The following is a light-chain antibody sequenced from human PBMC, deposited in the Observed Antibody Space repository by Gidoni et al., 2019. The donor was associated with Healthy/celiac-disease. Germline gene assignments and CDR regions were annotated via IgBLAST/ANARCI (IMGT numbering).Light chain of an antibody. CDR2: ASS. Sequence: DSQMTHSLSSQSASVGDRVTITCRASQSISIYLNWYQQKPGKAPKLLIYASSSFQSGVPSRFSGSGSGTDFTLTISSLQPEDFATYYCQQSYSTLGLTFGPGTKVDIK. J-gene: IGKJ3*01. V-gene: IGKV1-39*01. CDR3: QQSYSTLGLT. CDR1: QSISIY.